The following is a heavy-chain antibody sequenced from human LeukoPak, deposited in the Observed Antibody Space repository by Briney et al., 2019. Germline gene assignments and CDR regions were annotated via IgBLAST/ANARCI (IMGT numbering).Heavy chain of an antibody. CDR2: ISAYNGNT. CDR1: GYTFTSYG. CDR3: ARDQVAKASYGDYGLEGY. J-gene: IGHJ4*02. V-gene: IGHV1-18*01. D-gene: IGHD4-17*01. Sequence: WASVKVSCKASGYTFTSYGISWVRQAPGQGLEWMGWISAYNGNTNYAQKLQGRVTVTTDTSTSTAYMELRSLRSDDTAVYYCARDQVAKASYGDYGLEGYWGQGTLVTVSS.